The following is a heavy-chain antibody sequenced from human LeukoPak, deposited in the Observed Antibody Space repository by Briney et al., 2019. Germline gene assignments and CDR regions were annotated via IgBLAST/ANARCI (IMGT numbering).Heavy chain of an antibody. V-gene: IGHV7-4-1*02. D-gene: IGHD4-17*01. J-gene: IGHJ4*02. CDR2: ISTNTGNP. CDR3: TRDYGDYVLVY. Sequence: ASVKVSCKASGYTFTSYAMNWVRQAPGQGLEWMGWISTNTGNPTYAQGFTGRFVFSLDTSVSAAYLQINSLKAEDTAVYYCTRDYGDYVLVYWGQGTLVTVSS. CDR1: GYTFTSYA.